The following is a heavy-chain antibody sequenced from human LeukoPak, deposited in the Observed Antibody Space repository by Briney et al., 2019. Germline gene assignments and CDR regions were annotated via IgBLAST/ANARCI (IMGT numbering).Heavy chain of an antibody. Sequence: PGGSLRLSCVASGVTLSNYAMSWARQAPGKGLEWVSAISGSGGSTYYADSVKGRFTISRDNSKNTLYLQMNSLRVEDTAVYYCAQVRPPSGSGWYGGDDYWGQGILVTVSS. CDR3: AQVRPPSGSGWYGGDDY. D-gene: IGHD6-19*01. J-gene: IGHJ4*02. CDR2: ISGSGGST. V-gene: IGHV3-23*01. CDR1: GVTLSNYA.